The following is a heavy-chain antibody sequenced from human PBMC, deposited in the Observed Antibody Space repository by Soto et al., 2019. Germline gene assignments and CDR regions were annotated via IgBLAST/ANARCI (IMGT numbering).Heavy chain of an antibody. V-gene: IGHV3-23*01. J-gene: IGHJ4*02. CDR2: ISASGGST. CDR3: AKGSRYDFWSGLGY. CDR1: GFTFSIYA. D-gene: IGHD3-3*01. Sequence: GSLRLSCAASGFTFSIYAMSWVRQAPGKGLEWVSGISASGGSTYYADSVKGRFTISRDNSKNTLYLQMNSLRADDTAVYYCAKGSRYDFWSGLGYWGQGTLVTVSS.